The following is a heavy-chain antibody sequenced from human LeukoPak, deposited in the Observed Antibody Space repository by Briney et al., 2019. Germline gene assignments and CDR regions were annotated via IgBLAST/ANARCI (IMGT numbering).Heavy chain of an antibody. CDR2: IYTSGST. D-gene: IGHD2-15*01. V-gene: IGHV4-61*02. J-gene: IGHJ4*02. CDR1: GGSISSGSYY. Sequence: SETLSLTCTVSGGSISSGSYYWSWIRQPAGKGLEWIGRIYTSGSTNYNPSLKSRVTISVDTSKNQFSLKLSSVTAADTAVHYCARDLRYCSGGSCYFDYFDYWGQGTLVTVSS. CDR3: ARDLRYCSGGSCYFDYFDY.